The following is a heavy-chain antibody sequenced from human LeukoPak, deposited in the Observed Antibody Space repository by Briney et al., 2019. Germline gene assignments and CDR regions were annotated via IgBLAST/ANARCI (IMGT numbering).Heavy chain of an antibody. CDR3: ARGGWAGDGYRYGRDYFDY. V-gene: IGHV3-30-3*01. CDR1: GFTFSSYA. CDR2: ISYDGSNK. J-gene: IGHJ4*02. D-gene: IGHD5-24*01. Sequence: PGGSLRLSCAASGFTFSSYAMHWVRQAPGKGLEWVAVISYDGSNKYYADSVKGRFTISRDNSKNTLYLQMNSLRAEDTAVYYCARGGWAGDGYRYGRDYFDYWGQGTLVTVSS.